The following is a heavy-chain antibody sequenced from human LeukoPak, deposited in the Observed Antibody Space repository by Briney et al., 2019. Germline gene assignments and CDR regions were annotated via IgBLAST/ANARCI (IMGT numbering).Heavy chain of an antibody. D-gene: IGHD6-19*01. CDR2: ISYDGSNK. CDR1: GFTFSSYA. CDR3: ARDYEDSSGWYEGIFDY. J-gene: IGHJ4*02. Sequence: GRSLRLSCAASGFTFSSYAMHWVRQAPGKGLEWVAVISYDGSNKYYADSVKGRFTISRDNAKNSLYLQMNSLRAEDTAVYYCARDYEDSSGWYEGIFDYWGQGTLVTVSS. V-gene: IGHV3-30-3*01.